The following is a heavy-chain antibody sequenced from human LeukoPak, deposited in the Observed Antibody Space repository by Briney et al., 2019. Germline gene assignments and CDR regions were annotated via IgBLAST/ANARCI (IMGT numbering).Heavy chain of an antibody. J-gene: IGHJ6*03. CDR2: IIPIFGTA. CDR1: GGTFSSYA. Sequence: SVKVSCKASGGTFSSYAISWVRQAPGQGLEWMGRIIPIFGTANYAQKFQGRVTITADKSTSTAYMELSGLRSEDTAVYYCARGHLLGYMDVWGKGTTVTVSS. CDR3: ARGHLLGYMDV. V-gene: IGHV1-69*06.